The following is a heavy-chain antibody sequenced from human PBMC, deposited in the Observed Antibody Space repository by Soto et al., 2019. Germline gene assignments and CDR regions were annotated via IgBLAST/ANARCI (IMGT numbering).Heavy chain of an antibody. CDR2: ISGYNGNT. J-gene: IGHJ6*02. CDR3: AREGPAPYYHYGMDV. V-gene: IGHV1-18*01. Sequence: QVQLVQSGGEVKKPGASVKVSCKTSGYSFTTYGISWVRQAPGQGLEWMGWISGYNGNTNYAQTLQGRVTMTTDTSTGTAYMELWSLRSDDTAVYYCAREGPAPYYHYGMDVWGQGSTVAVSS. CDR1: GYSFTTYG.